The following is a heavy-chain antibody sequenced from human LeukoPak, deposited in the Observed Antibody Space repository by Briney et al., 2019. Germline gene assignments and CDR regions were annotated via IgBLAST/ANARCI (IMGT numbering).Heavy chain of an antibody. Sequence: PGGSLRLSCAASGFTFSSYEMNWVRQAPRKGLEWVSYISSSGSTIYYADSVKGRFTISRDNAKNSLYLQMNSLRAEDTAVYYCAREDYDILTGRDYGMDVWGQGTTVTVFS. J-gene: IGHJ6*02. CDR3: AREDYDILTGRDYGMDV. CDR1: GFTFSSYE. D-gene: IGHD3-9*01. CDR2: ISSSGSTI. V-gene: IGHV3-48*03.